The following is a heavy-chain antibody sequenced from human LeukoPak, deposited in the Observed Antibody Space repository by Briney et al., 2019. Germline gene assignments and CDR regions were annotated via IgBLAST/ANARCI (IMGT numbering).Heavy chain of an antibody. V-gene: IGHV4-39*02. D-gene: IGHD6-19*01. J-gene: IGHJ3*01. CDR2: ISYTGST. Sequence: SETLSLTCSVSGGSISSSSFYWGWIRQPPGKGLEWIGSISYTGSTYYNPSLKSRVTMSVDTSKNQFSLTLRSVTAADTAVYYCARETEKQWQYWGQGTMATVSS. CDR3: ARETEKQWQY. CDR1: GGSISSSSFY.